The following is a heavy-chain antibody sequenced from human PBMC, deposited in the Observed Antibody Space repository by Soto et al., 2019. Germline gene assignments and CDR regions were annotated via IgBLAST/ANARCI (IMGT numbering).Heavy chain of an antibody. CDR3: ARRGSSSWYGY. J-gene: IGHJ4*02. CDR2: IYYSGRT. D-gene: IGHD6-13*01. CDR1: GGSISSSSYY. Sequence: QLQLQESGPGLVKPSETLSLTCTVSGGSISSSSYYWGWIRQPPGKGLEWIGSIYYSGRTYYNPSPKSRVTISFDTSMNHFSLKLSSVTAADTAVYYCARRGSSSWYGYWGQGPLVTVSS. V-gene: IGHV4-39*02.